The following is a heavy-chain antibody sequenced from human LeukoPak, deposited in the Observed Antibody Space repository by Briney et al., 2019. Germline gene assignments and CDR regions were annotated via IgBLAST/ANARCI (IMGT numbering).Heavy chain of an antibody. CDR2: MNPNSGNT. Sequence: ASVKVSCKASGYTFTSCDINWVRQATGQGLEWMGWMNPNSGNTGYAQKFQGRVTMTRNTSISTAYMELSSLRSEDTAVYYCARALFDYVWGSYRYTDWGQGTLVTVSS. CDR1: GYTFTSCD. V-gene: IGHV1-8*01. J-gene: IGHJ4*02. CDR3: ARALFDYVWGSYRYTD. D-gene: IGHD3-16*02.